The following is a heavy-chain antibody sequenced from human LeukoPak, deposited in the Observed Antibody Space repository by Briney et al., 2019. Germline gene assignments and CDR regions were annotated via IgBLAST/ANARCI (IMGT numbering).Heavy chain of an antibody. Sequence: SETLSLTCTVSGGSISSYYWSWIRQPAGKGLEWIGRIYTSGSTNYNPSLKSRVTMSVDTSKNQFSLKLSSVTAADTAVYYCARVQSDSSGYRSAFDIWGQGTMVTVPS. CDR3: ARVQSDSSGYRSAFDI. V-gene: IGHV4-4*07. CDR2: IYTSGST. CDR1: GGSISSYY. D-gene: IGHD3-22*01. J-gene: IGHJ3*02.